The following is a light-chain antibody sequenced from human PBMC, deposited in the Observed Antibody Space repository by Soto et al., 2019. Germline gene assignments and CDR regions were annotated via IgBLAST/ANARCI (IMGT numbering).Light chain of an antibody. CDR3: QQYYGAPWT. CDR2: GAS. J-gene: IGKJ1*01. Sequence: EIVLTQSPGTLSLSPGERATLSCRASQSVSNNYLAWYQQKPGQAPRLLIYGASNRATGIPDRFSGSGSGTDFTLTISRLEPEDFAVYYCQQYYGAPWTFGQGTKVEIK. V-gene: IGKV3-20*01. CDR1: QSVSNNY.